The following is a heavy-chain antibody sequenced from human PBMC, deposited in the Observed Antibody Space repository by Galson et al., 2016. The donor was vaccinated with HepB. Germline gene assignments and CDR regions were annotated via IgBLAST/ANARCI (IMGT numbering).Heavy chain of an antibody. CDR1: GFTFSNYW. D-gene: IGHD5-24*01. J-gene: IGHJ5*02. V-gene: IGHV3-7*01. CDR2: IKQDGSEQ. CDR3: ARIRRDGTYSWFDA. Sequence: SLRLSCAASGFTFSNYWMTWVRQAPGQGLEWVANIKQDGSEQYFVDSVKGRYTISRDNAKNSLYLQMNNLRAEDTAVYYCARIRRDGTYSWFDAWGQGTLVTVSS.